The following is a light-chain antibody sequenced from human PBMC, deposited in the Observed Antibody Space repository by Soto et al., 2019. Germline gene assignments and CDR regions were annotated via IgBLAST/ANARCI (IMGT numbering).Light chain of an antibody. Sequence: DIVMTQSPLSLPVTPGEPASISCRSSQSLLHSSGYNYLDWYLQKPGQSPQLLIYLGSNRASGVPDRFSGIGSGTDFTLKISRVEAEDVGVYYCMQALQTPGTFGQGTKLEIK. CDR3: MQALQTPGT. CDR1: QSLLHSSGYNY. CDR2: LGS. J-gene: IGKJ2*02. V-gene: IGKV2-28*01.